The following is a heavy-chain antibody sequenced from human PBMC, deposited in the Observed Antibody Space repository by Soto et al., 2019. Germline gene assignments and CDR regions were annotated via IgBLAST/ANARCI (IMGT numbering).Heavy chain of an antibody. Sequence: GASVKVSCKASGYTFTGYYMHWVRQAPGQGLEWMGWINPYSGGTNYAQKFQGWVTMTRDTSISTAYMELSRLRSDDTAVYYCARTRVQFAVNSSFDDWGQGRMVTVSS. CDR3: ARTRVQFAVNSSFDD. D-gene: IGHD4-4*01. J-gene: IGHJ4*02. V-gene: IGHV1-2*04. CDR2: INPYSGGT. CDR1: GYTFTGYY.